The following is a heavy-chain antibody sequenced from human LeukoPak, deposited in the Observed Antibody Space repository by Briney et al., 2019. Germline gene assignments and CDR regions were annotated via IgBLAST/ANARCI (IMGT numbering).Heavy chain of an antibody. CDR1: GGSISSSSYY. D-gene: IGHD1-26*01. J-gene: IGHJ4*02. CDR2: IYYSGST. CDR3: ARGSVGATGFGFDY. V-gene: IGHV4-39*07. Sequence: SSETLSLTCTVSGGSISSSSYYWGWIRQPPGKGLEWIGSIYYSGSTYYNPSLKSRVTISVDTSKNRFSLKLSSVTAADTAVYYCARGSVGATGFGFDYWGQGTLVTVSS.